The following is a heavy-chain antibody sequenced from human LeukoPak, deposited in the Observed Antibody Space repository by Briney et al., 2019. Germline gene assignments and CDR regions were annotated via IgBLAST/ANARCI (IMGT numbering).Heavy chain of an antibody. V-gene: IGHV4-34*01. Sequence: SETLSLTCAVYGGSFSGYYWSWIRQPPGKGLEWIGEINHSGSTNYNPSLKSRVTISVDKSKNQFSLKLSSVTAADTAVYYCASAFIAAAGTEWYFDLWGRGTLVTVSS. CDR1: GGSFSGYY. CDR3: ASAFIAAAGTEWYFDL. D-gene: IGHD6-13*01. J-gene: IGHJ2*01. CDR2: INHSGST.